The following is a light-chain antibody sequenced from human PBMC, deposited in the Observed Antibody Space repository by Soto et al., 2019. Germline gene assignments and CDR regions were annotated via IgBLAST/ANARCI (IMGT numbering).Light chain of an antibody. Sequence: EIVLTQSPGTLSLSPGERATLSCRASQSVTNSNLAWYQQKPGQAPSLLIYGASSRATGIPDRFSGSGSGTDFTLTISRLEPEDFALYYCQQFGSSPPWGFGQGTKVEIK. CDR3: QQFGSSPPWG. CDR2: GAS. CDR1: QSVTNSN. V-gene: IGKV3-20*01. J-gene: IGKJ1*01.